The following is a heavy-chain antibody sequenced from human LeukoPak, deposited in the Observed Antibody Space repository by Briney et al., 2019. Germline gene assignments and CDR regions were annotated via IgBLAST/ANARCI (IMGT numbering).Heavy chain of an antibody. J-gene: IGHJ5*02. CDR3: ARDDRDGSWSWFDP. V-gene: IGHV1-18*01. CDR2: ISAYNGNT. Sequence: GASVKVSRKASGYTFTNYGLPWVRPAPRQGPEWMGWISAYNGNTNYAQKFQGRVTMTTDTSTSTAYMELRSLTSDDTAVYYCARDDRDGSWSWFDPWGQGTLVTVSS. CDR1: GYTFTNYG. D-gene: IGHD6-13*01.